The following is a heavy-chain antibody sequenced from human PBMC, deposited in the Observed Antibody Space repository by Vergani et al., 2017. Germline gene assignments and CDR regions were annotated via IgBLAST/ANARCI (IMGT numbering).Heavy chain of an antibody. Sequence: QLQLQESGPGLVKPSETLSLTCTVSGGSISSSSYYWGWIRQPPGKGLEWIGSIYYSGSTYYNPSLKSRVTISVDTSKNQFSLKLSSVTAADTAVYYCARDRAHYDILTGYYRYYYYGMDVWGQGTTVTVSS. CDR2: IYYSGST. CDR1: GGSISSSSYY. J-gene: IGHJ6*02. V-gene: IGHV4-39*07. CDR3: ARDRAHYDILTGYYRYYYYGMDV. D-gene: IGHD3-9*01.